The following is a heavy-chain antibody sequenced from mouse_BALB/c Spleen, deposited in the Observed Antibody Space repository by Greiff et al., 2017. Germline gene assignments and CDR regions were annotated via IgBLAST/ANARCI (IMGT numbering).Heavy chain of an antibody. CDR1: GYAFSSYW. Sequence: QVTLKVSGAELVRPGSSVKISCKASGYAFSSYWMNWVKQRPGQGLEWIGQIYPGDGDTNYNGKFKGKATLTADKSSSTAYMQLSSLTSEDSAVYFCARSSFMITTGFAYWGQGTLVTVSA. CDR2: IYPGDGDT. J-gene: IGHJ3*01. V-gene: IGHV1-80*01. D-gene: IGHD2-4*01. CDR3: ARSSFMITTGFAY.